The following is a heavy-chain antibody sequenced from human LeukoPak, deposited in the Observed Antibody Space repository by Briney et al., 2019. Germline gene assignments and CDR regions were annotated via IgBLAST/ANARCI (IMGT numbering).Heavy chain of an antibody. CDR3: ARDGSVAGSHWFDP. Sequence: SETLSLTCAVSGGSISSGGYSWSWIRQPPGKGLEWIGYIYHSGSTYYNPSLKSRVTISVDRSKNQFSLKRSSVTAADTAVYYCARDGSVAGSHWFDPWGQGTLVTVSS. J-gene: IGHJ5*02. CDR2: IYHSGST. D-gene: IGHD6-19*01. CDR1: GGSISSGGYS. V-gene: IGHV4-30-2*01.